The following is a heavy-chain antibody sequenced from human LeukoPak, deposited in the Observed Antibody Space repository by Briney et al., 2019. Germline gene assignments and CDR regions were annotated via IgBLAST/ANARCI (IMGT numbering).Heavy chain of an antibody. D-gene: IGHD4/OR15-4a*01. V-gene: IGHV4-39*01. CDR1: GDSISSSNCY. J-gene: IGHJ4*02. CDR3: ASESRVRLDY. CDR2: IYFSGGT. Sequence: PSETLSLTCTVSGDSISSSNCYWGWIRQPPGKGLEWIGSIYFSGGTYYNASLKSRVTISVDASKNQFSLKLSSVTAADTAVYYCASESRVRLDYWGQGTLVTVSS.